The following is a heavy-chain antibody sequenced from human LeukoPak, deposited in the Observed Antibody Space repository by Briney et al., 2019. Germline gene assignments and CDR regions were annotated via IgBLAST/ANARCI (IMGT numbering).Heavy chain of an antibody. CDR3: ARDGGSGTVGGAGADYYYGMDV. CDR1: GFTFSSYG. D-gene: IGHD1-26*01. Sequence: GGSLRLSCAASGFTFSSYGMHWVRQAPGKGLEWVAVISYGGSNKYYADSVKGRFTISRDTSKNTLYLQMNSLRAENTAVYYCARDGGSGTVGGAGADYYYGMDVWGQGTTVSVS. V-gene: IGHV3-30*03. J-gene: IGHJ6*02. CDR2: ISYGGSNK.